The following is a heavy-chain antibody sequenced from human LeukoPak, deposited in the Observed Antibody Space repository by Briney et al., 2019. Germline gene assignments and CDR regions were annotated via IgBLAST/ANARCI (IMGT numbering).Heavy chain of an antibody. CDR1: GFTFSSYG. Sequence: PGGSLRLSCAASGFTFSSYGMHWVRQAPGKGLEWVAVIWYDGSNKYYADSVKGRFTISRDNSKNTLYLQMNSLRAEDTAGYYCARSYSGYDPTLFDYWGQGTLVTVSS. CDR3: ARSYSGYDPTLFDY. CDR2: IWYDGSNK. V-gene: IGHV3-33*01. J-gene: IGHJ4*02. D-gene: IGHD5-12*01.